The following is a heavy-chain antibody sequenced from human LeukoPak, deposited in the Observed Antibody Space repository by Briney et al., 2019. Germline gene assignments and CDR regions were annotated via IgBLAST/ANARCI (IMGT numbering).Heavy chain of an antibody. Sequence: ASVKVSCKASGYTFTGYYMHWVRHAPGQGLEWMGWINPNSGGTNYAQTFQGRVTMPRETSISTAYMALSRLRSDDTAVYYCATSPGGEYDFWSGYPYYWGQGTLVTVSS. CDR1: GYTFTGYY. D-gene: IGHD3-3*01. CDR3: ATSPGGEYDFWSGYPYY. CDR2: INPNSGGT. J-gene: IGHJ4*02. V-gene: IGHV1-2*02.